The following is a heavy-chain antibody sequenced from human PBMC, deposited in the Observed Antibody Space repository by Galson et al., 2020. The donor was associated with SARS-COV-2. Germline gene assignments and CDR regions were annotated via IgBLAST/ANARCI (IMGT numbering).Heavy chain of an antibody. Sequence: TGGSLRLSCAASGFTFSSYAMSWVRQAPGRGLEWVSTITTSGTSTYYADSVKGRFTISRDNSKNTLYLQMNSLRAEDTAVYYCAKARVPAAVKCFDPWGQGTLVTVSS. CDR3: AKARVPAAVKCFDP. CDR2: ITTSGTST. CDR1: GFTFSSYA. D-gene: IGHD2-2*01. V-gene: IGHV3-23*01. J-gene: IGHJ5*02.